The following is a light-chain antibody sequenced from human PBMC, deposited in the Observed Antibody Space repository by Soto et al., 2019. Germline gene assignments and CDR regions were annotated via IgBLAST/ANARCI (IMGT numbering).Light chain of an antibody. Sequence: DIQMTQSPSTLSASVGGRVTITCRASQSISSSLAWYQQKPGKAPKLLIYKASNLESGVPSRFSGSGSGTDFTLTISSLQPDDFATYYCQQYNAFPPTFGQGTMVEIK. CDR1: QSISSS. V-gene: IGKV1-5*03. CDR3: QQYNAFPPT. J-gene: IGKJ1*01. CDR2: KAS.